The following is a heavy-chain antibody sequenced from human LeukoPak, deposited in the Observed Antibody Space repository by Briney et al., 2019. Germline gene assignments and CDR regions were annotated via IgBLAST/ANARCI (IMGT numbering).Heavy chain of an antibody. V-gene: IGHV3-48*03. J-gene: IGHJ4*02. CDR2: ISSGGSSI. Sequence: GGSLRLSCAASGFTFSSYEMNWVRQAPGKGLEWVSYISSGGSSIHYADSVKGRFTISRDNAKNSLYLQMNSLRAEDTAVYYCARGPRGELFDYYFDYWGQGTLVTVSS. D-gene: IGHD3-10*01. CDR1: GFTFSSYE. CDR3: ARGPRGELFDYYFDY.